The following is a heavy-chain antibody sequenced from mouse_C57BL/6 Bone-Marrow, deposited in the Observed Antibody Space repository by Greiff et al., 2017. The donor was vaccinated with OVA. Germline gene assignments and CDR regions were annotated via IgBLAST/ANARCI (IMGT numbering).Heavy chain of an antibody. CDR3: ARHPLRGVDY. Sequence: VQLVESGGDLVKPGGSLKLSCAASGFTFSSYGMSWVRQTPDKRLEWVATISSGGSYTYYPDSVKGRFTISRDNAKNTLYLQMSSLKSEDTAMYYCARHPLRGVDYWGQGTSVTVSS. CDR2: ISSGGSYT. V-gene: IGHV5-6*01. J-gene: IGHJ4*01. D-gene: IGHD1-1*01. CDR1: GFTFSSYG.